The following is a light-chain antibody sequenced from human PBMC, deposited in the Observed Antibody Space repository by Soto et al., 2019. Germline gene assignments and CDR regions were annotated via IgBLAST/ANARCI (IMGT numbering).Light chain of an antibody. CDR2: DAS. J-gene: IGKJ5*01. Sequence: EIVLTQSPGTLSLSPGERATLSWRASQSLSSSQLAWYQQKPGQAPRLLIYDASTRATGIPARFSGSGSGTEFTLTISSLQSEDFAVYYCQQYNNWPPITFGQGTRLE. V-gene: IGKV3-15*01. CDR1: QSLSSS. CDR3: QQYNNWPPIT.